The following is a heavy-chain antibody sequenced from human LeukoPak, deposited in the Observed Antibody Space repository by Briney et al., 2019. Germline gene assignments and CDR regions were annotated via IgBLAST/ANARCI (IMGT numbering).Heavy chain of an antibody. Sequence: PGGALRLSCAASGFTFSSYAMSWVRQAPGKGLEWVSAIRDSGSSTHYADSVKGRFIISRDNSKNTLYLQMNSLRAEDTAEYYCAKTVVDFWNPRGEYYGMDVWGQGTTVTASS. CDR1: GFTFSSYA. V-gene: IGHV3-23*01. CDR3: AKTVVDFWNPRGEYYGMDV. D-gene: IGHD3-3*01. J-gene: IGHJ6*02. CDR2: IRDSGSST.